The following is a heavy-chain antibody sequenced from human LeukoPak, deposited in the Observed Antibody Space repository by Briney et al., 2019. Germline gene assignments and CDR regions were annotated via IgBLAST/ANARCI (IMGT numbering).Heavy chain of an antibody. J-gene: IGHJ4*02. CDR1: GFTFSSYS. V-gene: IGHV3-48*01. D-gene: IGHD2-15*01. Sequence: GGSLRLSCAASGFTFSSYSMNWVRQAPGKGLEWVSYISSSSSTIYYADSVKGRFTISRDNSKNTLYLQMNSLRAEDTAVYYCAKDSEIVVVVAANFDYWGQGTLVTVSS. CDR2: ISSSSSTI. CDR3: AKDSEIVVVVAANFDY.